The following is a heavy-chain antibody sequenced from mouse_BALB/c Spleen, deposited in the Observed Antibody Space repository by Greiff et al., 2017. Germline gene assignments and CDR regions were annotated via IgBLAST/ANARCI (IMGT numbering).Heavy chain of an antibody. CDR3: ARYRYYAMDY. J-gene: IGHJ4*01. CDR2: ISTYYGDA. V-gene: IGHV1S137*01. D-gene: IGHD2-14*01. CDR1: GYTFTDYA. Sequence: VKLVESGAELVRPGVSVKISCKGSGYTFTDYAMHWVKQSHAKSLEWIGVISTYYGDASYNQKFKGKATMTVDKSSSTAYMELARLTSEDSAIYYCARYRYYAMDYWGQGTSVTVSS.